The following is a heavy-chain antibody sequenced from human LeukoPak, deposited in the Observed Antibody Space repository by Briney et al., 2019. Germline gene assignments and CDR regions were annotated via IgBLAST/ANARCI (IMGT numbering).Heavy chain of an antibody. V-gene: IGHV1-8*01. CDR1: GYTFTSYD. CDR3: ARGMTQCMDV. D-gene: IGHD3-16*01. Sequence: GASVKVSCKTSGYTFTSYDINWVRQATGQGLEWMGYMSPNSGNTGYVQKFQGRVTMTRNTSINTAYMELSNLRSEDTAVYYCARGMTQCMDVWGKGTTVTVSS. CDR2: MSPNSGNT. J-gene: IGHJ6*03.